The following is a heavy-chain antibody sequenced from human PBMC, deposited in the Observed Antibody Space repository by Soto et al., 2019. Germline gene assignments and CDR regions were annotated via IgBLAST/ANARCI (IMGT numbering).Heavy chain of an antibody. V-gene: IGHV4-59*01. CDR3: ARVPVFYYYYDRDV. CDR1: GGSISSYY. CDR2: IYYSGST. J-gene: IGHJ6*03. Sequence: SETLSLTCTASGGSISSYYWSWIRQPPGKGLEWIGYIYYSGSTNYNPSLKGRVTISVDTSKNQFSLKLSSVTAADTAVYYCARVPVFYYYYDRDVWGKGTTVTVSS.